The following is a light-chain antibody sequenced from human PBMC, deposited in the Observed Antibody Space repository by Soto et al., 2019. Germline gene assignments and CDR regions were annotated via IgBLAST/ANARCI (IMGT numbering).Light chain of an antibody. CDR3: QQYTNWPRT. J-gene: IGKJ1*01. CDR1: QSVSSN. CDR2: GAS. V-gene: IGKV3-15*01. Sequence: EIVMTQSPATLSVSPGDRVTLSCWASQSVSSNLAWYQQKPGQPPRLLIYGASTRATGIPARFSGSGSGTEFTLTSSNLQSEDFAVYYCQQYTNWPRTFGQGPMLEI.